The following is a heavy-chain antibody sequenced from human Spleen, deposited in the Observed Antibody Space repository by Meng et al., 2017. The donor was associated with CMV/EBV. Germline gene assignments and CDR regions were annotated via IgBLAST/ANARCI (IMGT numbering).Heavy chain of an antibody. D-gene: IGHD3-10*01. CDR1: GFSFSSHK. CDR3: AKDRGYRTYNGLDV. V-gene: IGHV3-23*01. CDR2: ISGSGSNT. J-gene: IGHJ6*02. Sequence: GESLKISCEASGFSFSSHKMNWVRQAPGKGLEWVSAISGSGSNTYYADSVKGRFTISRDNSKSTLYLQMSSLRAEDTAIYYCAKDRGYRTYNGLDVWGQGTTVTVSS.